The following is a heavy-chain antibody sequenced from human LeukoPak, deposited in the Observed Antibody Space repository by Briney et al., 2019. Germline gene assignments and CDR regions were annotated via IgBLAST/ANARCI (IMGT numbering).Heavy chain of an antibody. CDR2: IYHSGST. D-gene: IGHD6-19*01. CDR1: GGSISSSNW. V-gene: IGHV4-4*02. Sequence: PSETLSLTCAVSGGSISSSNWWSWVRQPPGKGLEWIGEIYHSGSTNYNPSLKSRVTISVDKSKNQFSLKLSSVTAADTAVYYCASRKFYSSGWYFYYYYGMDVWGQGTTVTVSS. J-gene: IGHJ6*02. CDR3: ASRKFYSSGWYFYYYYGMDV.